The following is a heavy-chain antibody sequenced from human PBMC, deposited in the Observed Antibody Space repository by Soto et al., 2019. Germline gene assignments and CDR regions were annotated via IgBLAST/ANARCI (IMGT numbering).Heavy chain of an antibody. CDR3: ARPGDGDAQGYYYYGMDV. CDR2: INPSGGST. CDR1: GYSFTSYY. Sequence: GESLKISCKGSGYSFTSYYMHWVRQAPGQGLEWMGIINPSGGSTSYAQKFQGRVTMTRDTSTSTVYMELSSLRSEDTAVYYCARPGDGDAQGYYYYGMDVWGQGTTVTVSS. J-gene: IGHJ6*02. V-gene: IGHV1-46*01. D-gene: IGHD3-16*01.